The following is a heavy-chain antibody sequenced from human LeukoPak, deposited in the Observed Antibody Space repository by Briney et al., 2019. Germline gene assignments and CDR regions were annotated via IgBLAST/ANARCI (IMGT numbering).Heavy chain of an antibody. CDR1: VGTLSSYA. CDR3: ARGRYFDWLLQHYYFDY. CDR2: IIAIFGTA. J-gene: IGHJ4*02. V-gene: IGHV1-69*06. Sequence: SAVKVSCKASVGTLSSYAIRWVRQAPGQGREWMGGIIAIFGTANYVQKLQGRVTITADNSTSTAYMELSRLRSEDTAVYYCARGRYFDWLLQHYYFDYWGQGTLVTVSS. D-gene: IGHD3-9*01.